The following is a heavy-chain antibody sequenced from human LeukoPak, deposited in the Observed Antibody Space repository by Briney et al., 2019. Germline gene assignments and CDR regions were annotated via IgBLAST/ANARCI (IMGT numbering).Heavy chain of an antibody. V-gene: IGHV1-69*04. J-gene: IGHJ4*02. CDR2: IIPILGIA. D-gene: IGHD3-22*01. CDR3: ARDMHYDSSGYWNY. CDR1: GGTFSSYA. Sequence: ASVKVSCKASGGTFSSYAISWVRQAPGQGLEWMGRIIPILGIANYAQKLQGRVTMTTDTSTSTAYMELRSLRSDDTAVYYCARDMHYDSSGYWNYWGQGTLVTVSS.